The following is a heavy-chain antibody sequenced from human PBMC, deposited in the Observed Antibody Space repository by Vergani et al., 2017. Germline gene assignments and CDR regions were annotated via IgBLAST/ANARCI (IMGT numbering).Heavy chain of an antibody. CDR1: GFTFSSYA. CDR3: AKDITAMVTRSDAFDI. J-gene: IGHJ3*02. D-gene: IGHD5-18*01. V-gene: IGHV3-23*04. CDR2: ISGSGGST. Sequence: EVQLVESGGGLVQPGRSLRLSCAASGFTFSSYAMSWVRQAPGKGLEWVSAISGSGGSTYYADSVKGRFTISRDNSKNTLYLQMNSLRAEDTALYYCAKDITAMVTRSDAFDIWGQGTMVTVSS.